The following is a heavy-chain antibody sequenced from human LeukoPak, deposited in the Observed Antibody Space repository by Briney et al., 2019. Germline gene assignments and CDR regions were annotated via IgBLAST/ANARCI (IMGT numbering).Heavy chain of an antibody. CDR3: ARGGGSSSLGFDY. Sequence: SETLSLTCTVSGGSISSSSYYWGWIRQPPGKGLEWIGSIYYSGRTYYNPSLKSRVTISVDTSKNQFSLKLSSVTAADTAVYYCARGGGSSSLGFDYWGQGTLVTVSS. D-gene: IGHD6-13*01. J-gene: IGHJ4*02. V-gene: IGHV4-39*07. CDR1: GGSISSSSYY. CDR2: IYYSGRT.